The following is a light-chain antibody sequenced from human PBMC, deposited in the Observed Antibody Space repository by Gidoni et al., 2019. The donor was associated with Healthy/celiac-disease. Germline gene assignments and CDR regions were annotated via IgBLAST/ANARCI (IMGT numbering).Light chain of an antibody. CDR3: SSYTSSSTVV. CDR2: EVS. J-gene: IGLJ2*01. CDR1: SSAVGGYNY. Sequence: QSALTQPASVSGSPGPSTTISCTGTSSAVGGYNYVPWYQQHPGKAPKLMIYEVSNRPSGVSKRFSGSKAGNTASLTISGLQAEDEDDYYCSSYTSSSTVVFGGGTKLTVL. V-gene: IGLV2-14*01.